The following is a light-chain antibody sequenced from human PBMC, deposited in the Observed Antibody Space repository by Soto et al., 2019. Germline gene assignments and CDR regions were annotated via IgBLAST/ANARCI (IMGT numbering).Light chain of an antibody. Sequence: IVMTQSPATLSVSPGERATLSCRASQSVSSNLAWYQQKPGQAPRPLIYGASTRATGIPARFSGSGSGTDCTLTISSLQSEYFAVYYCQQYNNWWTFGQGTKVEIK. J-gene: IGKJ1*01. CDR3: QQYNNWWT. V-gene: IGKV3-15*01. CDR1: QSVSSN. CDR2: GAS.